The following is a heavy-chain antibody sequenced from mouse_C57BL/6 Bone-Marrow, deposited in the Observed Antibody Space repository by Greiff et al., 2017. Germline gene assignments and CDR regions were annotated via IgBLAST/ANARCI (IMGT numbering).Heavy chain of an antibody. CDR3: AETAYYSPWFAY. V-gene: IGHV2-2*01. J-gene: IGHJ3*01. CDR1: GFSLTSYG. CDR2: IWSGGST. Sequence: VQLQQSGPGLVQPSQSLSITCTVSGFSLTSYGVHWVRQSPGKGLEWLGVIWSGGSTDSNAAFISRLSISKDNSKSQVFFKMNSLQADDTAIYYCAETAYYSPWFAYWGQGTLVTVSA. D-gene: IGHD2-12*01.